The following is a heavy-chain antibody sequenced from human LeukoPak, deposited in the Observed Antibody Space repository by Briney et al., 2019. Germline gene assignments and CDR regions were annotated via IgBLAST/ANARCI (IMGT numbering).Heavy chain of an antibody. J-gene: IGHJ5*02. Sequence: PGGSLRLSCAVSGFTFDDYGMSWVRQAPGKGLEWVSSISSSSSYIYYADSVKGRFTISRDNAKNSLYLQMNSLRAEDTAVYYCAREITMVRGRYNWFDPWGQGTLVTVSS. CDR3: AREITMVRGRYNWFDP. CDR1: GFTFDDYG. V-gene: IGHV3-21*01. CDR2: ISSSSSYI. D-gene: IGHD3-10*01.